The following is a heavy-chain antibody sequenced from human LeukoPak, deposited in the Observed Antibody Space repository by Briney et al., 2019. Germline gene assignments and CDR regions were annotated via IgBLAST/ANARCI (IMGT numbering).Heavy chain of an antibody. V-gene: IGHV3-21*01. CDR2: ISSSSSYI. CDR1: GFTFSSYS. CDR3: ARDLGSGSYYPTTLY. J-gene: IGHJ4*02. D-gene: IGHD1-26*01. Sequence: GGSLRLSCAASGFTFSSYSMNWVRQAPGKGLEWVSSISSSSSYICYADSVKGRFTISRDSAKNSLYLQMNSLRAEDTAVYYCARDLGSGSYYPTTLYWGQGTLVTVSS.